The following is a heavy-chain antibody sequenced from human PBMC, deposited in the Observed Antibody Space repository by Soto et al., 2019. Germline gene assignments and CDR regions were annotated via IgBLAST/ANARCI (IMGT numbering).Heavy chain of an antibody. CDR2: ISAYNGKT. J-gene: IGHJ5*02. V-gene: IGHV1-18*04. CDR1: GYTFTSYG. D-gene: IGHD6-19*01. CDR3: AGLILICSGWYSWFGP. Sequence: ASVKVFLKASGYTFTSYGLSCVRQAPGQGLEWMGWISAYNGKTNYAQKLQGRVTMTTDTSTSTAYMELRSLRSDDTAVYYCAGLILICSGWYSWFGPWGQGTLGTVSS.